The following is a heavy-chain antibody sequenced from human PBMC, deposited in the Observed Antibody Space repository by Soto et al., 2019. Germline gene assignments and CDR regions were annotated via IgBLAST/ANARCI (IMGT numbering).Heavy chain of an antibody. Sequence: SETLSLTCTVSGGSISSYYWSWIRQPPGKGLEWIGYIYYSGSTNYNPSLKSRVTISVDTSKNQLSLKLSSVTAADTAVYYCARQINDIVPFDAFDIWGQGTMVTVSS. CDR3: ARQINDIVPFDAFDI. CDR2: IYYSGST. V-gene: IGHV4-59*08. D-gene: IGHD2-15*01. J-gene: IGHJ3*02. CDR1: GGSISSYY.